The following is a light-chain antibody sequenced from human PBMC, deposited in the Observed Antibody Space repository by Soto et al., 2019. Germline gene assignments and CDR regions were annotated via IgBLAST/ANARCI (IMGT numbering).Light chain of an antibody. Sequence: DIQMTQSPSTLSGSVGDRVTITCRASQTISSWLAWYQQKPGKAPKLLIYKASTLKSGVPSRFSGSGSGTEFTLTISSLQPDDFATYYCQQYKSYPLTFGQGTKVEIK. CDR1: QTISSW. J-gene: IGKJ1*01. CDR2: KAS. CDR3: QQYKSYPLT. V-gene: IGKV1-5*03.